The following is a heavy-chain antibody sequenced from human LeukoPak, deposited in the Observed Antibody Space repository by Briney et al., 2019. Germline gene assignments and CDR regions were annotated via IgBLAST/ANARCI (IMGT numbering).Heavy chain of an antibody. D-gene: IGHD3-16*01. J-gene: IGHJ6*03. V-gene: IGHV4-4*07. Sequence: SETLSLTCTVSGGSISSYHWTWIRQPAGKGLEWIGRLSTSGSTDYNPSLKSRVTMSLDTSKNQFSLRLRSVTAADTAAYYCVRDTGLPRGKGYFYYYMDVWGKGTTVSVSS. CDR3: VRDTGLPRGKGYFYYYMDV. CDR2: LSTSGST. CDR1: GGSISSYH.